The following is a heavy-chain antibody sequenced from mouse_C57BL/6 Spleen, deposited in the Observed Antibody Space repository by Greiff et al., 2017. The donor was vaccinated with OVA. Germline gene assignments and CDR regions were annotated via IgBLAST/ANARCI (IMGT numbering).Heavy chain of an antibody. CDR1: GYTFTDYE. J-gene: IGHJ2*01. CDR2: IDPETGGT. V-gene: IGHV1-15*01. Sequence: QVQLQQSGAELVRPGASVTLSCKASGYTFTDYEMHWVQQTPVHGLEWIGAIDPETGGTAYNQKFKGKGILTAAKSSSTSYMELHSLTSKDSAVYSGTRDYYGSSYPFDDWGQGTTLTVSS. D-gene: IGHD1-1*01. CDR3: TRDYYGSSYPFDD.